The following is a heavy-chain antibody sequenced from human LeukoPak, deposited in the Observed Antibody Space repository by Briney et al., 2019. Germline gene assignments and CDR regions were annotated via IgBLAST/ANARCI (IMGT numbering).Heavy chain of an antibody. CDR2: INWNGGST. V-gene: IGHV3-20*04. J-gene: IGHJ4*02. CDR3: ARDPGWELGSTDFGY. CDR1: GFTFDDYG. D-gene: IGHD1-26*01. Sequence: GGSLRLSCAASGFTFDDYGMSWVRQAPGKGLEWVSGINWNGGSTGYADSVKGRFTISRDNAKNSLYLQMNSLRAEDTALYYCARDPGWELGSTDFGYWGQGTLVTVSS.